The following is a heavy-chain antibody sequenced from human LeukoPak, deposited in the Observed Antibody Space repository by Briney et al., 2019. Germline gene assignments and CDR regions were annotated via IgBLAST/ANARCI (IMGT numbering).Heavy chain of an antibody. CDR3: ARERTTVVTLDYYYGMDV. V-gene: IGHV1-2*02. Sequence: ASVKVSCKASGSSFTGYYIHWVRQAPGPGLDWMGWLNLNSGGTKYAQKFQGRLTMTRDTSISTANMELSRLRSDDTAVYYCARERTTVVTLDYYYGMDVGGQGTTVTVSS. D-gene: IGHD4-23*01. J-gene: IGHJ6*02. CDR2: LNLNSGGT. CDR1: GSSFTGYY.